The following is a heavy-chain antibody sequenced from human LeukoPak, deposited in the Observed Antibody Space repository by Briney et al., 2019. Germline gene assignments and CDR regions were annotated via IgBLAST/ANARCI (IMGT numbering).Heavy chain of an antibody. CDR1: GDSVSSSSAA. Sequence: SQTLSLTFATSGDSVSSSSAAWNWLRQSPSRGLEWLGRTYYRSKWFNDYAMSVKSRITINPDTSKNQFSLQLDSVTPEDTAVYYCARDRPGPTTEFDYWGQGALVTVSS. V-gene: IGHV6-1*01. D-gene: IGHD1-26*01. CDR3: ARDRPGPTTEFDY. J-gene: IGHJ4*02. CDR2: TYYRSKWFN.